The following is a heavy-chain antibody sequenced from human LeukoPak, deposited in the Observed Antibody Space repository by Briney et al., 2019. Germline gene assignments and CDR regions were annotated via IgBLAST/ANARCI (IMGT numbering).Heavy chain of an antibody. D-gene: IGHD6-19*01. CDR2: INPNSGGT. CDR1: GYTFTGYY. CDR3: ARGIAVAGTNFDY. V-gene: IGHV1-2*02. Sequence: ASVKVSCKASGYTFTGYYMHWVRQAPGQGLEWMGWINPNSGGTNCAQKFQGRVTMTRDTSISTAYMELSRLRSDDTAVYYCARGIAVAGTNFDYWGQGTLVTVSS. J-gene: IGHJ4*02.